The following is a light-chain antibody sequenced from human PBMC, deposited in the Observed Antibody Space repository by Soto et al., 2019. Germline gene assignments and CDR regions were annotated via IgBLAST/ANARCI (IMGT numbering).Light chain of an antibody. CDR1: SSDVGGYSY. CDR2: DVS. J-gene: IGLJ1*01. V-gene: IGLV2-11*01. Sequence: QSVLTQPRSVSGSPGQSVTISCTGTSSDVGGYSYVSWFQQHPGKAPKLMIYDVSKRPSGVPERLSGSKSGNTASLTNSGILAEDEADYYCCSFAGSYTLYDFGTGTKGTVL. CDR3: CSFAGSYTLYD.